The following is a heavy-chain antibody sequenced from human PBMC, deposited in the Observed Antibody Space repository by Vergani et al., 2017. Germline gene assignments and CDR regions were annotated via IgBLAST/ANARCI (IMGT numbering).Heavy chain of an antibody. V-gene: IGHV1-2*02. Sequence: QVQLVQSGAEVKKPGASVKVSCKASGYTFTGYYMHWVRQAPGQGLEWMGWINPKSGGTNYAQKFQGRVTMTRDTSIRTAYMELSRLRSDDTAVYYCARYVSSSSVFDYWGQGTLVTVSS. CDR3: ARYVSSSSVFDY. D-gene: IGHD6-6*01. CDR2: INPKSGGT. CDR1: GYTFTGYY. J-gene: IGHJ4*02.